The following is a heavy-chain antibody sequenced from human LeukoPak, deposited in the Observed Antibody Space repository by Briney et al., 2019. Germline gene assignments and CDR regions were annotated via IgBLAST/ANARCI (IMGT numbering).Heavy chain of an antibody. D-gene: IGHD6-19*01. V-gene: IGHV3-30*18. J-gene: IGHJ4*02. CDR2: ISYDGSNK. CDR1: GFTFSSYG. Sequence: GGSLRLSCAASGFTFSSYGMHWVRQAPGKGLEWVAVISYDGSNKYYADSVKGRFTISRDNSKNTLYLQMNSLRAEDTAVYYRAKDIEEWLVKGGGCFDYWGQGTLVTVSS. CDR3: AKDIEEWLVKGGGCFDY.